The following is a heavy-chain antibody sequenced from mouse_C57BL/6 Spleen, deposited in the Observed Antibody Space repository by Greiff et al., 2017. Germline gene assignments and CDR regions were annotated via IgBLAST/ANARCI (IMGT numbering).Heavy chain of an antibody. J-gene: IGHJ2*01. Sequence: VQLQQSGPELVKPGASVKISCKASGYAFSSSWMNWVKQRPGKGLEWIGRIYPGDGDTNYNGKFKGKATLTADKSSSTAYMQLSSLTSEDSAVSFCARWGSPYYFDYWGQGTTLTVSS. CDR3: ARWGSPYYFDY. CDR1: GYAFSSSW. V-gene: IGHV1-82*01. CDR2: IYPGDGDT.